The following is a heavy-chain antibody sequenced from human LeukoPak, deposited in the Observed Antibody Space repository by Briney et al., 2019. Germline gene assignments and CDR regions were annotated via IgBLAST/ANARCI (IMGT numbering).Heavy chain of an antibody. CDR2: ISSNGGST. CDR3: ARDSAPLAVRFLEWFNGYYGMDV. D-gene: IGHD3-3*01. J-gene: IGHJ6*02. Sequence: GGSLRLSCAASGFTFSSYAMHWVRQAPGKGLEYVSAISSNGGSTYYANSVKGRFTISRDNSKNTLYLQMGSLRAEDMAVYYCARDSAPLAVRFLEWFNGYYGMDVWGQGTTVTVSS. V-gene: IGHV3-64*01. CDR1: GFTFSSYA.